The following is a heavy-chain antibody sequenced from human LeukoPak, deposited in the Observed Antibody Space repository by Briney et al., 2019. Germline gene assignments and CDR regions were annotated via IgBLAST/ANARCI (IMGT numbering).Heavy chain of an antibody. CDR1: GFTFSSYG. V-gene: IGHV3-33*01. CDR3: ASKGLTKSTAMDPPLIY. CDR2: IWYDGSNK. Sequence: GGSLRLSCAASGFTFSSYGMHWVRQAPGKGLEWVAVIWYDGSNKYYADSVKGRFTISRDNSKNTLYLQMNSLRAEDTAVYYCASKGLTKSTAMDPPLIYWGQGTLVTVSS. J-gene: IGHJ4*02. D-gene: IGHD5-18*01.